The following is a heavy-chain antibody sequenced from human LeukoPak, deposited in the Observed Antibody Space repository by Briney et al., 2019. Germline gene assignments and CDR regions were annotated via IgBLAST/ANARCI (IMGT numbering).Heavy chain of an antibody. Sequence: SVKVSCKASGGTFSSYAISWVRQAPGQGLEWMGGIIPISGTANYAQKFQGRVTITADESTSTAHMELSSLRSEDTAVYYCAISLVTPFSRFDYWGQGTLVTVSS. V-gene: IGHV1-69*13. D-gene: IGHD4-23*01. J-gene: IGHJ4*02. CDR3: AISLVTPFSRFDY. CDR2: IIPISGTA. CDR1: GGTFSSYA.